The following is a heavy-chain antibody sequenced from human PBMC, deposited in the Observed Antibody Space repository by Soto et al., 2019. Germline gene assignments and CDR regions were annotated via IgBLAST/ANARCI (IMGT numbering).Heavy chain of an antibody. CDR1: GYTFTRYG. CDR3: ARVQSGYDFAY. J-gene: IGHJ4*02. CDR2: ISAYNGNT. V-gene: IGHV1-18*01. Sequence: ASVKVYCKASGYTFTRYGINWVRQAPGQGLEWMGWISAYNGNTHYAQKLQGRVTMTTDTSTSTAYMELRSLRSDDTAVYYCARVQSGYDFAYWGQGTLVTVSS. D-gene: IGHD5-12*01.